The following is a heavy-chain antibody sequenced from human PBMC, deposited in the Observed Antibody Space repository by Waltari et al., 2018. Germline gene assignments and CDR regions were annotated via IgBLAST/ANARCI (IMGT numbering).Heavy chain of an antibody. CDR2: ISGNRDNI. CDR1: GFTFDDYA. CDR3: AKGHSGSYGLKD. Sequence: EVQLVESGGGLVQPGRSLRLSCAVSGFTFDDYARHWVRQAPGKGLEWVSGISGNRDNIGYADSVKGRFTISRDNAKNSLYLQMNSMRPEDTALYYCAKGHSGSYGLKDWGQGTLVTVSS. D-gene: IGHD1-26*01. J-gene: IGHJ4*02. V-gene: IGHV3-9*01.